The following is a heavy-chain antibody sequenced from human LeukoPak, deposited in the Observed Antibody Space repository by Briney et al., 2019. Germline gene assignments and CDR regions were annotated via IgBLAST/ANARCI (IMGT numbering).Heavy chain of an antibody. Sequence: SETLSLTCAVSGGSISSYYWSWVRQPPGKGLEWIGFIYYSGSTNYNPSLESRVTISVDTSKKQFSLKLRSVTAADTAVYYCARPQGGYYTYDGFDIWGQGTMVTVSS. CDR3: ARPQGGYYTYDGFDI. J-gene: IGHJ3*02. CDR2: IYYSGST. V-gene: IGHV4-59*01. D-gene: IGHD3-22*01. CDR1: GGSISSYY.